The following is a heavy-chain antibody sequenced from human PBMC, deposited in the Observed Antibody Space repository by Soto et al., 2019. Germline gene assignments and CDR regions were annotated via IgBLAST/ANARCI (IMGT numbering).Heavy chain of an antibody. Sequence: GGSLRLSCVATGLTFTNYAVSWVRRAPGKGLEWVSGISGSGGRTFYADSVKGRFTISGDNSKNTVYLQMNSLRAEDTAVYYCARDIFGDYYFDSWGQGTLVTVSS. CDR1: GLTFTNYA. CDR3: ARDIFGDYYFDS. J-gene: IGHJ4*02. D-gene: IGHD2-21*02. CDR2: ISGSGGRT. V-gene: IGHV3-23*01.